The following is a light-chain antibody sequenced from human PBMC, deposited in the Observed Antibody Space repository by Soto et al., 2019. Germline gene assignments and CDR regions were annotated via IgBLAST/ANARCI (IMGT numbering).Light chain of an antibody. CDR3: QQLGGSPPRYT. Sequence: EIVLTQSPGTLSLSPGDTATLSCRASQTITTDYLAWYQQQPGQAPRIVIFGASRRATGIADRFSGSGSGTDFTLTITRLEPEDFAVYYCQQLGGSPPRYTFGQGTKLEMK. CDR2: GAS. CDR1: QTITTDY. J-gene: IGKJ2*01. V-gene: IGKV3-20*01.